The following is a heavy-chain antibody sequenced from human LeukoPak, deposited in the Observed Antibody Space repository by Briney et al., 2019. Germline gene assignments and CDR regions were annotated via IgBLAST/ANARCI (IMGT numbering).Heavy chain of an antibody. J-gene: IGHJ4*02. D-gene: IGHD2-2*01. V-gene: IGHV4-61*01. CDR3: ARDYCTTTRCYPNYFDY. CDR2: IYYSGST. CDR1: GASVSSSNYY. Sequence: PSETLSHTCTVSGASVSSSNYYWSWIRQPPGKGLEWIGYIYYSGSTNYNPSLKSRVTISVDTSKNQFSLKLSSVTAADTAVYYCARDYCTTTRCYPNYFDYWGQGTLVTVSS.